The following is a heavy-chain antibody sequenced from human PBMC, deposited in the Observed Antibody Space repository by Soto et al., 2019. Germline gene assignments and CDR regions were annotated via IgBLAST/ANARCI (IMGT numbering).Heavy chain of an antibody. D-gene: IGHD2-2*01. CDR1: GFTFSSND. CDR2: IYSSGST. Sequence: EVQLVESGGGLIQPGGYLRLSCAASGFTFSSNDMNWVRQAPGTGLEWVSLIYSSGSTSYADSVKGRFTISRDNSKNTRYLQMSSQCSVDTVVYYCATRTLCPGTPWSLGTMVTVSS. CDR3: ATRTLCPGTP. V-gene: IGHV3-53*01. J-gene: IGHJ3*01.